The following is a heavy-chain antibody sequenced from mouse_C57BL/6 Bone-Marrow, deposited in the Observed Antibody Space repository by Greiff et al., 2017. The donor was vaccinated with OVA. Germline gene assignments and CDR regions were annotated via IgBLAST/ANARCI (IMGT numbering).Heavy chain of an antibody. V-gene: IGHV1-74*01. D-gene: IGHD1-1*01. CDR2: IHPSDSDT. Sequence: QVQLQQPGAELVKPGASVKVSCKASGYTFTSYWMPWVKQRPGQGLEWIGRIHPSDSDTNYNQKFKGKATLTVDTSSSTAYLQLSSLTSEDSAVYACAMDRYGSSGCAYWGQGTLVTVSA. CDR1: GYTFTSYW. CDR3: AMDRYGSSGCAY. J-gene: IGHJ3*01.